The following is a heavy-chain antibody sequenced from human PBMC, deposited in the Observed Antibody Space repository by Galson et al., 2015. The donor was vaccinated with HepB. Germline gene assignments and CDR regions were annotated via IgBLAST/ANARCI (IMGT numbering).Heavy chain of an antibody. V-gene: IGHV3-7*03. Sequence: PLRLSCAASGFTFSSYWMSWVRQAPGKGLEWVANIKQDGSEKYYVDSVKGRFTISRDNAKNSLYLQMNSLRAEDTAVYYCARVRRTQKLGYCSSTSCYREGYYGMDVWGQGTTVTVSS. CDR2: IKQDGSEK. J-gene: IGHJ6*02. CDR3: ARVRRTQKLGYCSSTSCYREGYYGMDV. CDR1: GFTFSSYW. D-gene: IGHD2-2*01.